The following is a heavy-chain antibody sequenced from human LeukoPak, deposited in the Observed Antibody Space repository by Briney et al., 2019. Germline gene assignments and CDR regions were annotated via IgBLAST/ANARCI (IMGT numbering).Heavy chain of an antibody. Sequence: ASVKVSCKASGGTFSSYAISWVRQAPGKGLEWMGGFDPEDGETIYAQKFQGRVTMTEDTSTDTAYMELSSLRSEDTAVYYCAVGGYFDYWGQGTLVTVSS. D-gene: IGHD4-23*01. CDR1: GGTFSSYA. CDR3: AVGGYFDY. J-gene: IGHJ4*02. CDR2: FDPEDGET. V-gene: IGHV1-24*01.